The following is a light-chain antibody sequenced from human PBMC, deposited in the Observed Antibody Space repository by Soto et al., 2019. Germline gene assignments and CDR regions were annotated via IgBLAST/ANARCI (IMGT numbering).Light chain of an antibody. V-gene: IGLV2-14*01. CDR2: EVS. CDR1: SSDVGGYNY. Sequence: QSVLTQPASVSGSPGQSITISCTGTSSDVGGYNYVSWYQQHPGKAPKLVIYEVSNRPSGVSNRFSGSKSGNTASLTISGLQAEDEADYYCFSFTRSSTWVFGGGTKLTVL. J-gene: IGLJ3*02. CDR3: FSFTRSSTWV.